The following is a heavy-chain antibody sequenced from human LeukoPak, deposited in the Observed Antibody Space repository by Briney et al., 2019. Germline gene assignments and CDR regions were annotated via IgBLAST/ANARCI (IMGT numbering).Heavy chain of an antibody. CDR1: GYTFTGYY. V-gene: IGHV1-2*02. CDR2: INPNSGGT. CDR3: ARSIFGVVMHDY. Sequence: ASVKVSCKASGYTFTGYYMHWVRQARGQGLEWMGWINPNSGGTNYAQKFQGRVTMTRDTSISTAYMELSRLRSDDTAVYYCARSIFGVVMHDYWGQGTLVTVSS. J-gene: IGHJ4*02. D-gene: IGHD3-3*01.